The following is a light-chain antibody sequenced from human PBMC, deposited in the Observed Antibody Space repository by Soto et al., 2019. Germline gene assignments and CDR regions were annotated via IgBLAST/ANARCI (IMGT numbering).Light chain of an antibody. CDR2: DAS. Sequence: DIQMTQSPSSLSASVGDRVTITCQAIQDISNQLHWDQQKPGKAPELLIYDASNLETGVPSRFSGSGSGADFHLTISSLQPDDIATYYCQQYVHKLTFGGGTKVEIK. J-gene: IGKJ4*01. V-gene: IGKV1-33*01. CDR3: QQYVHKLT. CDR1: QDISNQ.